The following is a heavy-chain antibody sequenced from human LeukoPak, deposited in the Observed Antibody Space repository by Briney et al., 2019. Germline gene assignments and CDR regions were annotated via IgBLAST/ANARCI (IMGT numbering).Heavy chain of an antibody. CDR3: AKDVYSGGSHPDY. V-gene: IGHV3-7*03. D-gene: IGHD6-25*01. Sequence: PGGSLRLSCAASGFTFSSYWMSWVRQAPGKGLEWVANIKQDGSEKYYVDSVEGRFTISRDNAKNSLYLQMNSLRPEDTALYYCAKDVYSGGSHPDYWGQGTLVTVSS. CDR1: GFTFSSYW. J-gene: IGHJ4*02. CDR2: IKQDGSEK.